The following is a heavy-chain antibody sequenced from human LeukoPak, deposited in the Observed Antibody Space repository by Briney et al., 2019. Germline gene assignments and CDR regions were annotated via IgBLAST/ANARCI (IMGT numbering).Heavy chain of an antibody. Sequence: GGSLRLSCAASGFTFSSYNMTWVRQAPGKGLEWVSSISSSSSYIYYAGSVKGRFTISRDNAENSLYLQMNSLRAEDTAVYYCARDLGTTVTSRGTFDPWGQGTLVTVSS. V-gene: IGHV3-21*01. CDR2: ISSSSSYI. CDR1: GFTFSSYN. J-gene: IGHJ5*02. CDR3: ARDLGTTVTSRGTFDP. D-gene: IGHD4-17*01.